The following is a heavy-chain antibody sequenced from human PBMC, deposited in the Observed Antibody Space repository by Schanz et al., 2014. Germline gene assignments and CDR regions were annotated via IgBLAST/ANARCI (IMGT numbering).Heavy chain of an antibody. CDR3: ARERGVRGGGVWKVNWFDP. D-gene: IGHD3-10*01. CDR1: GGTFSSFA. J-gene: IGHJ5*02. V-gene: IGHV1-69*04. CDR2: IIPILDIT. Sequence: QVHLVQSGSEVKEPGSSVKVSCTASGGTFSSFAIFWVRQAPGQGLEWMGTIIPILDITNYAQKFQGRVTITADKSTSTAYMELSSLRSEDTAVYYCARERGVRGGGVWKVNWFDPWGQGTLVTVSS.